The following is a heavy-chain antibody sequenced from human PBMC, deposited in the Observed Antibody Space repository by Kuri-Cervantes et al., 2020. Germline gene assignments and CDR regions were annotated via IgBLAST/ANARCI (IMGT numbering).Heavy chain of an antibody. CDR2: IVVGSGNT. Sequence: SVKVSCKASGFTFTSSAVQWVRQARGQRLEWIGWIVVGSGNTNYAQKFQERVTITRDMSTSTAYMELRSLRSDDTAVYYCARDSHVVFRGIAAGGYWGQGTLVTVSS. CDR1: GFTFTSSA. CDR3: ARDSHVVFRGIAAGGY. V-gene: IGHV1-58*01. J-gene: IGHJ4*02. D-gene: IGHD6-13*01.